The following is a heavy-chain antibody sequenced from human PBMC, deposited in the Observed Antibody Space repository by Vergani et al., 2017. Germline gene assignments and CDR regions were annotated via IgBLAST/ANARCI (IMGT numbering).Heavy chain of an antibody. CDR2: ISASGNA. CDR1: GGSISAGYYF. V-gene: IGHV4-61*02. Sequence: QVQLQASGPGRVKPSQTLSLTCTMSGGSISAGYYFWSWIRQPAGKGREWVGHISASGNASHSPSLKTRVSMSVDTSKNQFSLTVTSVTAADTAIYFCARRSGGYYSGGKVHPLRTAFDVWGHGTVVTVSS. CDR3: ARRSGGYYSGGKVHPLRTAFDV. J-gene: IGHJ3*01. D-gene: IGHD2-15*01.